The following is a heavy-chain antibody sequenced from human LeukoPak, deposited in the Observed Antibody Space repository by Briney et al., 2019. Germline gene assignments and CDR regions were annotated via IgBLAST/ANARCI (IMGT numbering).Heavy chain of an antibody. CDR2: IYYSET. CDR1: VGSTNRVD. Sequence: TLSLTCIVSVGSTNRVDWTSIREPPGHELEWIGDIYYSETNYNPSLKSRVTISVDTSKNQFSLTLYSVTAADTAVYYCARDTGLKKLPYYAYYYIDVWGKGTTVTVSS. J-gene: IGHJ6*03. D-gene: IGHD2-8*02. CDR3: ARDTGLKKLPYYAYYYIDV. V-gene: IGHV4-59*01.